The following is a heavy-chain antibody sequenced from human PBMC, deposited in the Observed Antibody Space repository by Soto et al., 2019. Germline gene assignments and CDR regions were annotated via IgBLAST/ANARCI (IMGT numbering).Heavy chain of an antibody. D-gene: IGHD3-3*01. V-gene: IGHV1-18*04. CDR2: ISAYNGNT. J-gene: IGHJ6*02. CDR3: ARDAGGYDFWSGEYYYYYYGMDV. CDR1: GYTFTSYG. Sequence: QVQLVQSGAEVKKPGASVKVSCKASGYTFTSYGISWVRQAPGQGLEWMGWISAYNGNTNYAQKPQGRVTMTTDTSTSTAYMELRSLRSDDTAVYYCARDAGGYDFWSGEYYYYYYGMDVWGQGTTVTVSS.